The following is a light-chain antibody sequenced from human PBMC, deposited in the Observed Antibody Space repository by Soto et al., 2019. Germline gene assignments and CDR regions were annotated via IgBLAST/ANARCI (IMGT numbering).Light chain of an antibody. CDR2: EVT. Sequence: QSALTQPASVSGSPGQSITISCTGTSSDVGGDNYVSWYQQHPGRAPKLIIHEVTNRPSGVSTRFSGSKSGNTASLTISGLQAEDEAVYYCCSHSSSITWMFGGGTKLTVL. J-gene: IGLJ3*02. V-gene: IGLV2-14*03. CDR3: CSHSSSITWM. CDR1: SSDVGGDNY.